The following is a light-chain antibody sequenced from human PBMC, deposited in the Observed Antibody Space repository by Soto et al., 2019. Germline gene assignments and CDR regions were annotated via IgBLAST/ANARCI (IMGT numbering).Light chain of an antibody. CDR2: DAS. Sequence: DVQMTQSPSTLSASVGDRVTITCRASQSISSWLAWYQQKPGKAPKLLIYDASSLESGVPSRFSGSGSGTEFTLTISSLQPDDFATYYCQQYNSYRTFGQRT. J-gene: IGKJ1*01. V-gene: IGKV1-5*01. CDR1: QSISSW. CDR3: QQYNSYRT.